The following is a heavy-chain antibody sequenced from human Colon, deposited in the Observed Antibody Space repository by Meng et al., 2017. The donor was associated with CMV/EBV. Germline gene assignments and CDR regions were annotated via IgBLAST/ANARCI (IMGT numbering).Heavy chain of an antibody. J-gene: IGHJ4*02. CDR3: AREASGWSTGVDN. D-gene: IGHD6-19*01. V-gene: IGHV4-61*01. CDR1: GCSINRVRYY. Sequence: VSGCSINRVRYYWTWLRQPPGQGLEWIGYVSYSGNTNYNPSLKSRLTIEVDTSRNQFSPKLTSVSAADTAMYYCAREASGWSTGVDNWGQGTLVTVSS. CDR2: VSYSGNT.